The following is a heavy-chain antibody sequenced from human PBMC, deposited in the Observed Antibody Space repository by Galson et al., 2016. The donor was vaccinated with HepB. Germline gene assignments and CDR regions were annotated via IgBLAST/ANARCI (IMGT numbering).Heavy chain of an antibody. CDR3: AQYYYDSSGYLEYFRH. V-gene: IGHV3-11*01. D-gene: IGHD3-22*01. Sequence: SLRLSCAASGFVFSDYFMSWIRQVPGKGLEWVSFISDSGSSRLYADSVKGRFTISRDNAKNSLYLQMNSLRADDTALYYCAQYYYDSSGYLEYFRHWGQGTRVTVSS. J-gene: IGHJ1*01. CDR2: ISDSGSSR. CDR1: GFVFSDYF.